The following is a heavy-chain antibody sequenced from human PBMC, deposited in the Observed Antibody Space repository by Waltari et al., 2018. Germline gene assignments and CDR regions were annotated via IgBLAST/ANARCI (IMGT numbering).Heavy chain of an antibody. J-gene: IGHJ4*02. Sequence: QVQLVQSGAEVKKPGASVKVSCKASGYTFTSYAMHWVRQAPGQRLEWMGWINAGNGNTKYSQKFQGRVTITRDTSASTDYMELSSLRSEDTAVYYCARKDFDYWGQGTLVTVSS. V-gene: IGHV1-3*01. CDR1: GYTFTSYA. CDR3: ARKDFDY. CDR2: INAGNGNT.